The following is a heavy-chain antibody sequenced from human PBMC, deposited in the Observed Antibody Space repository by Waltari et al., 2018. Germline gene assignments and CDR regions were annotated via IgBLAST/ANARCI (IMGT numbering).Heavy chain of an antibody. J-gene: IGHJ4*02. CDR1: GFTFSSHA. CDR3: ARNQYWAFDY. V-gene: IGHV3-23*01. Sequence: EVQLLESGGGLVQPGGSVRPSGAASGFTFSSHAMSWVRQAPGKGLEWVSTITNGDGDTYYADSVKGRFTMSRDNSMNTLYLRMNSLRVEDTAIYYCARNQYWAFDYWGQGTLVTVSS. D-gene: IGHD2-15*01. CDR2: ITNGDGDT.